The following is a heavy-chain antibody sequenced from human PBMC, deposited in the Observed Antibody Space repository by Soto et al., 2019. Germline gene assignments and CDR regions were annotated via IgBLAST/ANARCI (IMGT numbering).Heavy chain of an antibody. V-gene: IGHV1-69*12. CDR3: AGGAYCGGDCYSMAPDY. CDR2: IIPIFGTA. Sequence: QVQLVQSGAEVKKPGSSVKVSCKASGGTFSSYAISWVRQAPGQGLEWMGGIIPIFGTANYAQKFQGRVTITADESTSTAYMELSSLRSEDTAVYYCAGGAYCGGDCYSMAPDYWGQGTLVTVSS. J-gene: IGHJ4*02. D-gene: IGHD2-21*02. CDR1: GGTFSSYA.